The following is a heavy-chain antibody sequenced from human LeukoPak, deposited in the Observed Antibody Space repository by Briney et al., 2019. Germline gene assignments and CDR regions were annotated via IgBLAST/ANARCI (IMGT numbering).Heavy chain of an antibody. Sequence: SETLSLTCTVSGGSISSSSYYWGWIRQPPGKGLEWIGSIYYSGSTYYNPPLKSRVTISVDTSKNQFSLKLSSVTAADTAVYYCASRYCSGGSCYPFDYWGQGTLVTVSS. CDR2: IYYSGST. D-gene: IGHD2-15*01. V-gene: IGHV4-39*01. J-gene: IGHJ4*02. CDR3: ASRYCSGGSCYPFDY. CDR1: GGSISSSSYY.